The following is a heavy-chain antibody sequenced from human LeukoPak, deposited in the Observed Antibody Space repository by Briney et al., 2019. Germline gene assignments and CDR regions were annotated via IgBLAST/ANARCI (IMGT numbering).Heavy chain of an antibody. V-gene: IGHV1-2*02. CDR1: GYTFTGYY. D-gene: IGHD4-17*01. J-gene: IGHJ4*02. Sequence: ASVKVSCKASGYTFTGYYMHWVRQAPGQGLEWMGWINPNSGGTNYAQKFQGRVTMTRDTSISTAYMELSRLRSDDTAVYYCARDRGDYGDYGDFDYWGQGTLVTVSS. CDR2: INPNSGGT. CDR3: ARDRGDYGDYGDFDY.